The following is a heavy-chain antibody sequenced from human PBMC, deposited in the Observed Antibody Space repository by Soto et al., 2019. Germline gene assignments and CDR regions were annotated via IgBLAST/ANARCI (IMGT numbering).Heavy chain of an antibody. CDR3: ARDGGSGTPVTGAKDYYMYYGMDV. V-gene: IGHV4-61*01. J-gene: IGHJ6*02. D-gene: IGHD6-19*01. Sequence: PSETLSLTCTVSGGSASTGSYYWPWIRQPPGKGLEWIGHIYYSGSTNYNPSLKSRVTISLDTSRNQFSLKLSSVTAADTAVYYYARDGGSGTPVTGAKDYYMYYGMDVWGQGTTVTVS. CDR2: IYYSGST. CDR1: GGSASTGSYY.